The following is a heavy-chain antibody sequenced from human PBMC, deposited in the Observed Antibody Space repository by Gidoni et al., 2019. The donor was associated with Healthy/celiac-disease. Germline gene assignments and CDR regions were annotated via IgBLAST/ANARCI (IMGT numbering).Heavy chain of an antibody. V-gene: IGHV3-30*18. D-gene: IGHD2-2*01. CDR1: GFTFGSYG. CDR2: ISNEGSKK. Sequence: QVQLVESGGGVVQPGRSLRLSCAASGFTFGSYGIHWVRQAPGKGLEWVAVISNEGSKKYYADSVKGRFTISRDNAKNTLYLQMNSLRAEDTAVYYCAKDQLRYTYARGFDYWGQGTLVTVSS. CDR3: AKDQLRYTYARGFDY. J-gene: IGHJ4*02.